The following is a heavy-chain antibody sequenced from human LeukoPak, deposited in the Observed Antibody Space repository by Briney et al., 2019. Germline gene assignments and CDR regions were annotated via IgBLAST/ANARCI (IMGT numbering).Heavy chain of an antibody. CDR2: IYYSGST. D-gene: IGHD6-6*01. V-gene: IGHV4-59*01. J-gene: IGHJ4*02. CDR1: GGSISSYY. Sequence: QPSETLSLTCTVSGGSISSYYWSWIRQPPGKGLEWIGYIYYSGSTNYNPSLKSRVTISVDTSKNQFSLKLSSVTAADTAVYYCARGDYSSSSGPFDCWGQGTLVTVSS. CDR3: ARGDYSSSSGPFDC.